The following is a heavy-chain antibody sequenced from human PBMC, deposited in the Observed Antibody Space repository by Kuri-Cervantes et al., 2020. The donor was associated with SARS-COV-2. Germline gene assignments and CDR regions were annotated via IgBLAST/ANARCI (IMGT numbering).Heavy chain of an antibody. CDR3: AREAPLIRATIYRFDYPEGFDY. CDR2: IYTSGST. D-gene: IGHD5-12*01. J-gene: IGHJ4*02. CDR1: GDSVNSINYY. Sequence: SETLSLTCTVTGDSVNSINYYWTWIRQPAGKGLEWIGRIYTSGSTNYNPSLKSRVTISVDTSKNQFSLKLSSVTAADTAVYYCAREAPLIRATIYRFDYPEGFDYWGQGTLVTVSS. V-gene: IGHV4-61*02.